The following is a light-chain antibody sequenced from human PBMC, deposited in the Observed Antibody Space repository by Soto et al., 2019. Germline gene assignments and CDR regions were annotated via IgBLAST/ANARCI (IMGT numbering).Light chain of an antibody. CDR3: LQEYNYPPT. CDR1: QGIRND. V-gene: IGKV1-6*01. CDR2: AAS. Sequence: AIQMTQSPSSLSASVGDRVPITCRASQGIRNDLGWYQKKTGKDPKLLIYAASSLQSGVPSRFSGSGSGTDFTLTISRLQTEDFATYYCLQEYNYPPTFGQGTKVDIK. J-gene: IGKJ1*01.